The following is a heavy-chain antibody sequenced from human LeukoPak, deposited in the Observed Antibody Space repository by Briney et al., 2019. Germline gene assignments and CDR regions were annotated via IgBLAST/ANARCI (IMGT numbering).Heavy chain of an antibody. CDR1: GGSISSY. J-gene: IGHJ3*02. Sequence: SETLSLTCTVSGGSISSYWSWIRQPPGKGLEWIGYIHYSGSTKYKSSLKSRVTISVDTSKNQFSLKLSSVTAADTAVFYCASLTTADAFDIWGQGTMVTVSS. CDR3: ASLTTADAFDI. D-gene: IGHD3-22*01. V-gene: IGHV4-59*01. CDR2: IHYSGST.